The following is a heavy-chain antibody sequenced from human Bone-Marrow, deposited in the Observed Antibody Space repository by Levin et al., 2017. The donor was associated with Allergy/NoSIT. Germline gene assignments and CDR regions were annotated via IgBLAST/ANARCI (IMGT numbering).Heavy chain of an antibody. CDR1: GFTFGDYA. J-gene: IGHJ6*04. Sequence: QPGGSLRLSCTTSGFTFGDYAMSWVRQAPGKGLEWVGIIRSKADGETTHYAASVKGRFTISRDDSKRIAHLQMNSLKTEDTAVYYCSTGAVWGNGTTVTVSS. V-gene: IGHV3-49*04. D-gene: IGHD3-10*01. CDR2: IRSKADGETT. CDR3: STGAV.